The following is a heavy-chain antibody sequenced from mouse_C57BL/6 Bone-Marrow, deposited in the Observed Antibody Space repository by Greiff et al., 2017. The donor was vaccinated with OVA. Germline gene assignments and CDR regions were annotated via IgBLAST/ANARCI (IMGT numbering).Heavy chain of an antibody. CDR1: GYTFTSYW. J-gene: IGHJ2*01. V-gene: IGHV1-50*01. CDR2: IDPSDSYT. Sequence: QVQLQQPGAELVKPGASVKLSCKASGYTFTSYWMQWVKQRPGKGLEWIGEIDPSDSYTNYNSKFKGKATLTVDTSSSTAYMQRISLTSEDSAVYYCAGLITTVVAYLDNGGQGTTLTVSS. D-gene: IGHD1-1*01. CDR3: AGLITTVVAYLDN.